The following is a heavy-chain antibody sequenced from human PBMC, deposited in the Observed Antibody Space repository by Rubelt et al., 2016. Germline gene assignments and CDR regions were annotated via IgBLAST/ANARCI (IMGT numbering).Heavy chain of an antibody. CDR3: ARGLSVLRFLEWSKDAFDI. J-gene: IGHJ3*02. CDR1: GGSFSGYY. CDR2: INHSGST. Sequence: QVQLQQWGAGLLKPSETLSLTCVVYGGSFSGYYWSWIRQPPGKGLEWIGEINHSGSTNYNPSLKSRVTISVDTSKNQFSLKLSAVTAADTAVYYCARGLSVLRFLEWSKDAFDIWGQGTMVTVSS. D-gene: IGHD3-3*01. V-gene: IGHV4-34*01.